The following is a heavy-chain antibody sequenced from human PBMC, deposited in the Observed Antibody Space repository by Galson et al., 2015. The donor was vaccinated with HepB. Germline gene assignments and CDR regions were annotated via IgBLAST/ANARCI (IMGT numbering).Heavy chain of an antibody. J-gene: IGHJ5*02. CDR2: MNPNSGNT. CDR1: GSTFTSYD. Sequence: SVTVSCKASGSTFTSYDINWVRQATGQGLEWMGWMNPNSGNTGYAQKFQGRVTMTRNTSISTAYMELSSLRSEDTAVYYCARGIVVVVDGVGNWFDPWGQGTLVTASS. D-gene: IGHD2-15*01. CDR3: ARGIVVVVDGVGNWFDP. V-gene: IGHV1-8*01.